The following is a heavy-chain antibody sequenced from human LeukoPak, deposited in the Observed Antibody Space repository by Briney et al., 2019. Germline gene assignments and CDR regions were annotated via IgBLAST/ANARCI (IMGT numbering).Heavy chain of an antibody. V-gene: IGHV3-11*04. CDR3: ARDFWSGYYYFDY. D-gene: IGHD3-3*01. J-gene: IGHJ4*02. CDR1: GFTFSDYD. Sequence: PGGSLRLSCAASGFTFSDYDMSWIRQAPGKGLEWVSYISSSGSTIYYADSVKGRFTISRDNAKNSLYLQMASLRAEDTAVYYCARDFWSGYYYFDYWGQGTLVTVSS. CDR2: ISSSGSTI.